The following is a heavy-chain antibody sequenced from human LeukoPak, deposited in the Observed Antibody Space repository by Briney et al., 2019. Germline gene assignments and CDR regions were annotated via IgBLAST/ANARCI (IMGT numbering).Heavy chain of an antibody. CDR2: IYYSGST. J-gene: IGHJ4*02. CDR3: ARFWGGHDY. V-gene: IGHV4-59*01. CDR1: GGFISDWY. D-gene: IGHD7-27*01. Sequence: SETLSLTCTVSGGFISDWYWSWIRQPPGKGLEWIGYIYYSGSTNYNPSLKSRVTISVDTSKNQFSLKLSSVTAADTAVYYCARFWGGHDYWGQGTLVTVSS.